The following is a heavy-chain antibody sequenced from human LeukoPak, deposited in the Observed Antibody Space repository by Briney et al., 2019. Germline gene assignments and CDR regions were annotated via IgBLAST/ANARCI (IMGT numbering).Heavy chain of an antibody. J-gene: IGHJ4*02. CDR3: ARDRSYYDSSGYLGGY. CDR1: GFTFSNYE. V-gene: IGHV3-48*03. CDR2: FSRDGSDI. D-gene: IGHD3-22*01. Sequence: PGGSLRLSCAASGFTFSNYEMHWVRQAPGKGLEWVAYFSRDGSDIYYADSARGRFTISSDNAKNSVILQMNSLRAEDTAVYYCARDRSYYDSSGYLGGYWGQGTLVTVSS.